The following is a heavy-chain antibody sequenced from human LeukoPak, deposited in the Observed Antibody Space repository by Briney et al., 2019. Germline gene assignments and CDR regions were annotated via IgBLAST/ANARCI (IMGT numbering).Heavy chain of an antibody. CDR1: GFSVGTNY. V-gene: IGHV3-53*01. Sequence: PGGSLRLSCAVSGFSVGTNYMSWVRQAPGKGLEWVSVIYSGGSTYYADSVKGRFTISRDNSKNTLYLQMNSLRAEDTAVYYCARSGYWGQGTLVTVSS. CDR2: IYSGGST. D-gene: IGHD3-10*01. J-gene: IGHJ4*02. CDR3: ARSGY.